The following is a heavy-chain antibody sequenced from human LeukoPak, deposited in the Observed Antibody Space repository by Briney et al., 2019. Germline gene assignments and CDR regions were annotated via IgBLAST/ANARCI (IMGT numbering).Heavy chain of an antibody. CDR3: ARSDYSTSSGP. Sequence: ASVKVSCKASGYTFTGDYMHWVRQAPGQGLEWMGWINPKTGGTSYAQNFQGRVTMTRDTSISTAYMELSSLTSDDTAVYYCARSDYSTSSGPWGQGTLVTVSP. CDR1: GYTFTGDY. D-gene: IGHD6-6*01. V-gene: IGHV1-2*02. J-gene: IGHJ5*02. CDR2: INPKTGGT.